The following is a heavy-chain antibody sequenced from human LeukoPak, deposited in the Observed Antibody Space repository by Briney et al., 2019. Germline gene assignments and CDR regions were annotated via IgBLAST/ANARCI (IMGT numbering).Heavy chain of an antibody. CDR2: INPNTGGT. J-gene: IGHJ4*02. CDR1: GYTFTGCY. D-gene: IGHD2-8*01. CDR3: ARDYYYSNNGGFDY. V-gene: IGHV1-2*04. Sequence: GASVKVSCKASGYTFTGCYIHWVRQAPGQGLEWMGWINPNTGGTNYAQKFQDWVTMTRDTSISTAYMELSRLRSDDTAVYYCARDYYYSNNGGFDYWGQGTLVTVSS.